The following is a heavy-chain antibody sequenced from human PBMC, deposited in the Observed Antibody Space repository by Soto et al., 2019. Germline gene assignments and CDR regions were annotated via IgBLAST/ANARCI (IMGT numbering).Heavy chain of an antibody. V-gene: IGHV3-48*02. J-gene: IGHJ4*02. Sequence: EVQLVESGGGLVQPGGSLRLSCAVSGFTFRGYWMNWVRQAPGKGLEWVSYISSSSSTIYYADSVKGRFTISRDNAKNSLYLQMNSLRDEDTAVYYCARVGWRVDSSSNWGQGTLVTVSS. D-gene: IGHD2-2*01. CDR1: GFTFRGYW. CDR3: ARVGWRVDSSSN. CDR2: ISSSSSTI.